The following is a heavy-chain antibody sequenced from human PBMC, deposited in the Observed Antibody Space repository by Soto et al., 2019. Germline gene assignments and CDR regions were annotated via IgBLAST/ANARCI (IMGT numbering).Heavy chain of an antibody. J-gene: IGHJ4*02. Sequence: ASVKVSCKASGYTFTGYCMHWVRQAPGQGLEWMGWINPNSGGTNYAQKFQGRVTMTRDTSISTAYMELSRLRSDDTAVYYCATYSSSLLLFDYWGQGTLVTVSS. D-gene: IGHD6-6*01. CDR2: INPNSGGT. V-gene: IGHV1-2*02. CDR1: GYTFTGYC. CDR3: ATYSSSLLLFDY.